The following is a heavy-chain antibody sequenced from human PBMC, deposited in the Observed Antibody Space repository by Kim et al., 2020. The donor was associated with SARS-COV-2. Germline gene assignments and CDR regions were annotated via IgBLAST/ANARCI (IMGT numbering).Heavy chain of an antibody. D-gene: IGHD2-15*01. V-gene: IGHV3-13*04. CDR3: AREWSRDAAPWYWYLDL. J-gene: IGHJ2*01. CDR2: IGTGGDT. Sequence: GGSLRLSCTASGFFSTYDMHWVRQVPGRGLEWVSAIGTGGDTYYADSVKGRFTISRANAENSLYLQMNSLTAGDTAISYCAREWSRDAAPWYWYLDLWGR. CDR1: GFFSTYD.